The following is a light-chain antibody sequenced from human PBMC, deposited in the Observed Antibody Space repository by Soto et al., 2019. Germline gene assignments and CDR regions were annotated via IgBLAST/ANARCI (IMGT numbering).Light chain of an antibody. CDR1: QTMTRAY. CDR2: AAS. CDR3: HQYHSPPQT. V-gene: IGKV3-20*01. J-gene: IGKJ2*01. Sequence: IVLMQSPGTLSLSPGERATLSCRASQTMTRAYLAWYQQKPGQAPRLLIYAASYRATGIPDKFSGSGSGTDFSLTISRLEPEDSAVYYCHQYHSPPQTFGQGTKVDIK.